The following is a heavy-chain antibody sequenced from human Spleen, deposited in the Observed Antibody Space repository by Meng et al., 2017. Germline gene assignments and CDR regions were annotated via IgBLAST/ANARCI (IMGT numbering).Heavy chain of an antibody. CDR1: GGSISSSNW. V-gene: IGHV4-4*02. J-gene: IGHJ4*02. Sequence: QSQQQESGPGLVKPSGTLSLTCACSGGSISSSNWWSWVRQPPGKGLEWIGEIYHSGSTNYNPSLKSRVTISVDTSQNNLSLKLSSVTAADSAVYYCARGPTTMAHDFDYWGQGTLVTVFS. CDR3: ARGPTTMAHDFDY. CDR2: IYHSGST. D-gene: IGHD4-11*01.